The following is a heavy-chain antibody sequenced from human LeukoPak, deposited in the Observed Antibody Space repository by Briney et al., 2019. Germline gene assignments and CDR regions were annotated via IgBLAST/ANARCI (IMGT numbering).Heavy chain of an antibody. CDR1: GFTLSGYY. D-gene: IGHD6-13*01. CDR3: AREGIAAAGLMDV. J-gene: IGHJ6*04. CDR2: ISSSGSTM. V-gene: IGHV3-11*01. Sequence: GGSLRLSCAASGFTLSGYYMSWIRQAPGKGLEWVSYISSSGSTMYYADSVKGRLTISRDNAKNSLYLQMNSLRAEDTAVYYCAREGIAAAGLMDVWGKGTTVTVSS.